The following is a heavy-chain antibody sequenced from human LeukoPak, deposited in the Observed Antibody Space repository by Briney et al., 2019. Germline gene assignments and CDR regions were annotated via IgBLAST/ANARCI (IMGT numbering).Heavy chain of an antibody. J-gene: IGHJ4*02. CDR2: IHRDGST. D-gene: IGHD2-15*01. Sequence: GGSLRLSCAVSGFTVSTNYMSWVRQAPGKGLQWVSIIHRDGSTYYADSVKGRFTISRDNSKNTLYIQMNSLRAEDTSVYYCAEDQKLQPFHYWGQGTLVTVSS. CDR3: AEDQKLQPFHY. V-gene: IGHV3-66*01. CDR1: GFTVSTNY.